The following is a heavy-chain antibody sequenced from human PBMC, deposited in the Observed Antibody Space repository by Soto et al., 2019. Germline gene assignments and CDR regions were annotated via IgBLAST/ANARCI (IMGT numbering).Heavy chain of an antibody. D-gene: IGHD3-9*01. CDR2: ISVSGRTI. Sequence: VELVESGGDLVQPGGSLTLACAASGFNFKSYEMNWVRQAPGKGLEWISYISVSGRTIYYADSVKGRVNISRDNAKNLVFLQMNSLRAEDTAIHYCARRAPIYYDALTGYEEAGMDVWGQGTTVPVSS. CDR3: ARRAPIYYDALTGYEEAGMDV. V-gene: IGHV3-48*03. J-gene: IGHJ6*02. CDR1: GFNFKSYE.